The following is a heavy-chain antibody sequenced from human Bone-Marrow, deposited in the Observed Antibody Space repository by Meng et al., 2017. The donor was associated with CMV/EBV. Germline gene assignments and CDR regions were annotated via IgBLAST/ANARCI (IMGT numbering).Heavy chain of an antibody. CDR1: GYTFTSYG. CDR3: ARGPSIVVVPVTWSYGMDV. D-gene: IGHD2-2*01. Sequence: ASVKVSCKSSGYTFTSYGISWVRQDPGQGLEWMGWISAYNGNTNYAQKPQGRVTMTPDTYTSKVYMELRSLRSDDTAVYYCARGPSIVVVPVTWSYGMDVCGQGTTVAVSS. V-gene: IGHV1-18*01. CDR2: ISAYNGNT. J-gene: IGHJ6*02.